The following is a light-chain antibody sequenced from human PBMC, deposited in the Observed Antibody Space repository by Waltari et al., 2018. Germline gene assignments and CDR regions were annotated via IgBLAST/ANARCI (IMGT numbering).Light chain of an antibody. CDR3: QSYDGGIWV. Sequence: FMLTQPHSVSESPGKTVTISCTRNGGSIGRTYGHWYHQRPGGAPTIVIFEDDQRPSGVPDRFSGSIDSASNSASLTLSGLEIEDEGDYYCQSYDGGIWVFGGGTRLTVL. V-gene: IGLV6-57*04. CDR1: GGSIGRTY. J-gene: IGLJ3*02. CDR2: EDD.